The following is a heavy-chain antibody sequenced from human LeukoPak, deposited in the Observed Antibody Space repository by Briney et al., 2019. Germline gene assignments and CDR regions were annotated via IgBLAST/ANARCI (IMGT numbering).Heavy chain of an antibody. CDR2: IYYSGST. V-gene: IGHV4-59*01. CDR3: ARVVAGIAVY. Sequence: PSETLSLTCTVSGGSISSYYWSWIRQPPGKGLEWIGYIYYSGSTYYDPSLKSRVTISVDTSKNQFSLKLSSVTAADTAVYYCARVVAGIAVYWGQGTLVTVSS. J-gene: IGHJ4*02. CDR1: GGSISSYY. D-gene: IGHD6-19*01.